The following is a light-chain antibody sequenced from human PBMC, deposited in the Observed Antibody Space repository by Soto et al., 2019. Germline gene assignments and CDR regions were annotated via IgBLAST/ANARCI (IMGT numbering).Light chain of an antibody. CDR2: PTS. CDR1: QGISGW. V-gene: IGKV1-12*01. CDR3: LQSNNFPPLT. J-gene: IGKJ4*01. Sequence: MQMTQSPSSVSASVGDRVTITCRASQGISGWLAWYQQKPGKAPKLLIYPTSTLQSGVPPRFSGSASGTDFTLTISSLQPEDFATYYCLQSNNFPPLTFGGGTKVEIK.